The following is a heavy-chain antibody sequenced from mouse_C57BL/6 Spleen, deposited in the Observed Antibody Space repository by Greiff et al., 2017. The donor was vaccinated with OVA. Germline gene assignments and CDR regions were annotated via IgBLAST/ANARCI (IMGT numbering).Heavy chain of an antibody. D-gene: IGHD1-1*01. J-gene: IGHJ4*01. V-gene: IGHV1-18*01. CDR1: GYTFTDYN. CDR2: INPNNGGT. Sequence: EVQGVESGPELVKPGASVKIPCKASGYTFTDYNMDWVKQSHGKSLEWIGDINPNNGGTIYNQKFKGKATLTVDKSSSTAYMELRSLTSEHTAVYYCARRGITTDYAMDYWGQGTSVTVSS. CDR3: ARRGITTDYAMDY.